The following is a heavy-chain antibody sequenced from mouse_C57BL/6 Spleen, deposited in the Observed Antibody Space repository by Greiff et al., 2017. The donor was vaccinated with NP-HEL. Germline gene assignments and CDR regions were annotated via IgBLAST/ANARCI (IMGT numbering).Heavy chain of an antibody. CDR1: GYTFTSYW. D-gene: IGHD1-1*01. CDR2: LYPSDSET. V-gene: IGHV1-61*01. CDR3: AMRYLLLRAMDY. J-gene: IGHJ4*01. Sequence: QVQLQQPGAELVRPGSSVKLSCKASGYTFTSYWMDWVKQRPGQGLEWIGNLYPSDSETHYNQKFKDKATLTVDKSSSTAYIQLSSLTSEDSAVYYCAMRYLLLRAMDYWGQGTSVTVSS.